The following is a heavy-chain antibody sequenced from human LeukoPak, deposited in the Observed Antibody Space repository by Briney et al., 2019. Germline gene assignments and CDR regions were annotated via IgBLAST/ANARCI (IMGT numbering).Heavy chain of an antibody. CDR3: ARVRSGSYWF. J-gene: IGHJ4*02. V-gene: IGHV4-39*07. Sequence: PSETLSLTCTVSGGSISSSSYYWGWIRQPPGKGLEWLGSIYYSGSTYYNPSLKSRVTISVDTSKNQFSLKLSSVTAADTAVYYCARVRSGSYWFWGQGTLVTVSS. CDR1: GGSISSSSYY. CDR2: IYYSGST. D-gene: IGHD1-26*01.